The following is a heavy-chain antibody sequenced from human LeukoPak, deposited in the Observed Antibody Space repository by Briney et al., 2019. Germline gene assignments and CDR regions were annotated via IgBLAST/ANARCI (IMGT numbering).Heavy chain of an antibody. Sequence: GGSLRLSCAASGFSFRSYGMSWVRQAPGKGLEWVSSISSSSSYIYYADSVKGRFTISRDNAKNSLYLQMNSLRAEDTAVYYCAREGIVLMVYASRGFDYWGQGTLVTVSS. CDR1: GFSFRSYG. CDR2: ISSSSSYI. CDR3: AREGIVLMVYASRGFDY. D-gene: IGHD2-8*01. V-gene: IGHV3-21*01. J-gene: IGHJ4*02.